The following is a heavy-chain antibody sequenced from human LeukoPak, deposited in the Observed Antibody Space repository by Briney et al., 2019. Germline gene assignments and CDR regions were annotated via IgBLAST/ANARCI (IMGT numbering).Heavy chain of an antibody. J-gene: IGHJ6*03. Sequence: ASVKVSCKASGYTFTSYYMHWVRQAPGQGLEWMGIINPSGGSTSYAQKLQGRVTMTTDTSTSTAYMELRSLRSDDTAVYYCARDFPDIAASGTLGSNYYYYYMDVWGKGTTVTVSS. D-gene: IGHD6-13*01. CDR1: GYTFTSYY. V-gene: IGHV1-46*01. CDR2: INPSGGST. CDR3: ARDFPDIAASGTLGSNYYYYYMDV.